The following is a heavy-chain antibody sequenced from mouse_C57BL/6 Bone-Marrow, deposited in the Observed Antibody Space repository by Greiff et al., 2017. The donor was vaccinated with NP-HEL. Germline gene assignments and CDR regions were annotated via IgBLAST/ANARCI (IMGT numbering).Heavy chain of an antibody. V-gene: IGHV5-12*01. Sequence: EVQLVEPGGGLVQPGGSLKLSCAASGYTFSDYYMYWVRQTPEKRLEWIAYISNGGGSTYYPDTVKGRFTISRDNATNTLYLQMSRLKSEDTAMYYCARHGYYPFAYWGQGTLVTVSA. CDR3: ARHGYYPFAY. J-gene: IGHJ3*01. D-gene: IGHD1-1*01. CDR2: ISNGGGST. CDR1: GYTFSDYY.